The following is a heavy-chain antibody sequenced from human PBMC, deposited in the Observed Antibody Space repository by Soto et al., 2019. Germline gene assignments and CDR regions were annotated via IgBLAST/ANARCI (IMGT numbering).Heavy chain of an antibody. CDR1: GFTFSNYA. D-gene: IGHD6-19*01. Sequence: EVQLLESGGGLVQPGGSLRLSCAASGFTFSNYAMNWVRQAPGKGLEWVSTISGSGGSPYYADSVKGQFTTSRDNSKNTLYLQMNSLRAGDSAIYYCAKEGTSGLYYFDYWGQGTLVTVSS. CDR3: AKEGTSGLYYFDY. J-gene: IGHJ4*02. CDR2: ISGSGGSP. V-gene: IGHV3-23*01.